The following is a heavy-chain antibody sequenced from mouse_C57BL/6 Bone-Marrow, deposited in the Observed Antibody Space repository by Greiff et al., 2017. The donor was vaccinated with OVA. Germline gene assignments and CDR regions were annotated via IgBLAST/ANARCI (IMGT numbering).Heavy chain of an antibody. V-gene: IGHV3-6*01. D-gene: IGHD4-1*01. Sequence: EVKLMESGPGLVKPSQSLSLTCSVTGYSITSGYYWNWIRQFPGNKLEWVGYISYDGSNNYNPSLKNRISITRDTSKNQFFLKLNAVTTEDTATYYCARAGAYWGQGTLVTVSA. CDR2: ISYDGSN. J-gene: IGHJ3*01. CDR3: ARAGAY. CDR1: GYSITSGYY.